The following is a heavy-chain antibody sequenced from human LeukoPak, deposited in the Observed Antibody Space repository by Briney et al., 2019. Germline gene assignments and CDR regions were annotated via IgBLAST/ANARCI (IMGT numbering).Heavy chain of an antibody. V-gene: IGHV1-2*02. CDR3: ARSWYCSGGSCYLHNWFDH. CDR1: GYTFIGYY. Sequence: GASVKVSCKASGYTFIGYYMHWVRQAPGQGLEWVGWINPNSGGTNYAQKFQGRVIMTRDTSISTAYMELSRLRSDDTAVDYCARSWYCSGGSCYLHNWFDHWGQGTLVTVSS. D-gene: IGHD2-15*01. J-gene: IGHJ5*02. CDR2: INPNSGGT.